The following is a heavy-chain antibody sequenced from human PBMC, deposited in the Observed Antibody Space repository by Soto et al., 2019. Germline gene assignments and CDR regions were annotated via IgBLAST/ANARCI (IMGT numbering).Heavy chain of an antibody. Sequence: ASVKVSCTASGYTCTSYGISWVRQAPGQGLEWMGWISAYNGNTNYAQKLQGRVTMTTDTSTSTAYMELRSLRSDDTAVYYCARGAVLMVYATAFDYWGQGTLVTVSS. J-gene: IGHJ4*02. CDR1: GYTCTSYG. D-gene: IGHD2-8*01. CDR2: ISAYNGNT. V-gene: IGHV1-18*01. CDR3: ARGAVLMVYATAFDY.